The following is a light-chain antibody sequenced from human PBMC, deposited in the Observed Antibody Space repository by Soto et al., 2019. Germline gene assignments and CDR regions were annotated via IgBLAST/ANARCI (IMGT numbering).Light chain of an antibody. CDR2: AAS. CDR3: QQTYSTLSIT. Sequence: DIQMTQSPSSLSASVGDRVTITCRASESIARHLNWYPQKPGKAPKLLIYAASSLQNGVPSRFRGGGAWTDFTLTISNLQPEDFATYYCQQTYSTLSITFGQGTRLEIK. V-gene: IGKV1-39*01. CDR1: ESIARH. J-gene: IGKJ5*01.